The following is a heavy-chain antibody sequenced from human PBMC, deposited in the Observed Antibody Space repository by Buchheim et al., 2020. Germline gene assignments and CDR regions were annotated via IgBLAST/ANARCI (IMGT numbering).Heavy chain of an antibody. V-gene: IGHV3-23*01. Sequence: EVQLLESGGGLVQPGGSLRLSCAASGFTFSSYAMSWVRQAPGKGLEWVSAISGSGGSTYYADSVKGRFTISRANSKNTLYLQMNSLRAEDTAVYYCAKGGYSYRTYYYYYGMDVWGQGTT. CDR3: AKGGYSYRTYYYYYGMDV. CDR2: ISGSGGST. CDR1: GFTFSSYA. D-gene: IGHD5-18*01. J-gene: IGHJ6*02.